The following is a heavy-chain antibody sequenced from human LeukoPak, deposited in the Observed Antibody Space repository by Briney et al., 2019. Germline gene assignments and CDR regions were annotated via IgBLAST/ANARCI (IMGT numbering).Heavy chain of an antibody. Sequence: ASVKVSCKASGYTFTSYGISWVRQAPGQGLEWMGWISAYNGNTNYAQKLQGRVTMTTDTSTSTAYMELRSLRSDDTAVYYCARGRIAAAGTYYYYYGMDVWGQGTTVTVSS. CDR1: GYTFTSYG. J-gene: IGHJ6*02. D-gene: IGHD6-13*01. CDR2: ISAYNGNT. CDR3: ARGRIAAAGTYYYYYGMDV. V-gene: IGHV1-18*01.